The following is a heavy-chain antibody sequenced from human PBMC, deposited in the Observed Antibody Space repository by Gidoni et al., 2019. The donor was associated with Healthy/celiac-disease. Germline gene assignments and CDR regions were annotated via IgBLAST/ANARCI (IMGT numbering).Heavy chain of an antibody. J-gene: IGHJ4*02. CDR2: IYYSGST. V-gene: IGHV4-39*01. CDR3: ARSISSSYGPRGSLDY. D-gene: IGHD6-13*01. CDR1: GGSISSSSYY. Sequence: QLQLQESGPGLVKPSETLSLTCTVSGGSISSSSYYWGWIRQPPGKGLEWIGSIYYSGSTYYNPSLKSRVTRSVDTSKNQFSLKLSSVTAADTAVYYCARSISSSYGPRGSLDYWGQGTLATVSS.